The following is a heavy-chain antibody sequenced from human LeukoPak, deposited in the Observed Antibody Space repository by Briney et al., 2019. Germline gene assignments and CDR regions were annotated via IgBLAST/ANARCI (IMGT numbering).Heavy chain of an antibody. D-gene: IGHD1-14*01. V-gene: IGHV1-46*01. CDR2: INPSGGST. CDR1: GYTFTSYY. Sequence: ASVTVSCKASGYTFTSYYMHWVRQAPGQGLEWMGIINPSGGSTSYAQKFQGRVTMTRDTSTSTVYMELSSLRSEDTAVYYCARDASPRTFDHWGQGTLVTVSS. J-gene: IGHJ4*02. CDR3: ARDASPRTFDH.